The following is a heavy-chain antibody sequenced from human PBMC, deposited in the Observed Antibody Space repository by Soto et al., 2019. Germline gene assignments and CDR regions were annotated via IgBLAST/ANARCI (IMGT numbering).Heavy chain of an antibody. CDR3: AGVWQQLVRSWFDP. Sequence: ASVKVSCKASGYTFTSYGISWVRQAPGQGLEWMGWISACNGNTNYAQKLQGRVTMTTDTSTSTAYMELRSLRSDDTAVYYCAGVWQQLVRSWFDPWGQGTLVTVSS. CDR1: GYTFTSYG. V-gene: IGHV1-18*01. D-gene: IGHD6-13*01. J-gene: IGHJ5*02. CDR2: ISACNGNT.